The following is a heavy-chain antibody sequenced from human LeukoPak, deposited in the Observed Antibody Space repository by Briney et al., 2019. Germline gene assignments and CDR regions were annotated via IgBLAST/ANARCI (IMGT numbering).Heavy chain of an antibody. CDR2: INPNSGGT. CDR1: GFTFTGYY. CDR3: ARQGDYLDH. Sequence: ASVKVSCKASGFTFTGYYMHWVRQAPGQGLEWMGQINPNSGGTNYAQKFQGRVSMARDTSISTAYMELSSLTSDDTAVYYCARQGDYLDHWGQGTLVTVSS. V-gene: IGHV1-2*06. J-gene: IGHJ4*02.